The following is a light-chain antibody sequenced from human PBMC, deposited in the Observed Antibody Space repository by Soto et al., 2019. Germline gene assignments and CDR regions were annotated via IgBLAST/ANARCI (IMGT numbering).Light chain of an antibody. CDR1: QSVGSY. Sequence: PGERATLSCKTSQSVGSYLAWIQKKPGQAPRLLIYDALNRATGIPARFSGSGSGTDFTLTISSLEPEDFAVYYCHHYGSTYTFGQGTKLEIK. CDR2: DAL. CDR3: HHYGSTYT. V-gene: IGKV3-11*01. J-gene: IGKJ2*01.